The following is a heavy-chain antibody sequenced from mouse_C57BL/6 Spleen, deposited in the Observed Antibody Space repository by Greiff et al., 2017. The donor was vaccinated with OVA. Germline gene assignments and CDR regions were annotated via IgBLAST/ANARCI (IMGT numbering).Heavy chain of an antibody. J-gene: IGHJ2*01. CDR1: GYTFTSYW. D-gene: IGHD2-4*01. CDR2: IDPSDSYT. CDR3: AGIYYDYDGDY. Sequence: QVHVKQPGAELVRPGTSVKLSCKASGYTFTSYWMHWVKQRPGQGLEWIGVIDPSDSYTNYNQKFKGKATLTVDTSSSTAYMQLSSLTSEDSAVYYCAGIYYDYDGDYWGQGTTLTVSS. V-gene: IGHV1-59*01.